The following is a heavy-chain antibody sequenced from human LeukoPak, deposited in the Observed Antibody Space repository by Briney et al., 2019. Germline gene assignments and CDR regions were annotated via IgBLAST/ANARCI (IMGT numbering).Heavy chain of an antibody. J-gene: IGHJ4*02. D-gene: IGHD3-10*01. V-gene: IGHV3-49*03. Sequence: PGGTLRLSCTASGFTFGDYAMSWFRQAPGKGLEWVGFIRSKAYGGTTEYAASVKGRFTISRDDAKSIAYLQMNRLKTEDTAVYYCTRGGPYGGDFDYWGQGTLVTVSS. CDR2: IRSKAYGGTT. CDR1: GFTFGDYA. CDR3: TRGGPYGGDFDY.